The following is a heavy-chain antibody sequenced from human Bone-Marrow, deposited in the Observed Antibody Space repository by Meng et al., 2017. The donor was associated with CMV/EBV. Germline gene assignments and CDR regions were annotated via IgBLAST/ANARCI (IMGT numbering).Heavy chain of an antibody. CDR3: ASSSIAARFPDY. Sequence: GESLKISCAASGFTFSGYWMNWVRQTPGKGLEWVANIKQDGSDKYYADSVKGRFTISRDNAENSLYLQMNSLRAEDTAVYYCASSSIAARFPDYWGQGTLVTVSS. CDR1: GFTFSGYW. V-gene: IGHV3-7*01. D-gene: IGHD6-6*01. J-gene: IGHJ4*02. CDR2: IKQDGSDK.